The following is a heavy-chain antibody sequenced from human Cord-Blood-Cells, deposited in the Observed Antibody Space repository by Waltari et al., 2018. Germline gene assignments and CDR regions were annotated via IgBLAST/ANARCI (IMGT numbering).Heavy chain of an antibody. V-gene: IGHV4-34*01. D-gene: IGHD3-16*01. CDR3: ARRAFAVYYFDY. CDR1: GGSFSGYY. Sequence: QVQLQQWGAGLLKPSETLSLTCAVYGGSFSGYYWSWIRQPPGKGLEWIGEINHSGSTNYNPSLKSRVTISVDTSKNQSSLKLSSVTAADTAVYYCARRAFAVYYFDYWGQGTLVTVSS. CDR2: INHSGST. J-gene: IGHJ4*02.